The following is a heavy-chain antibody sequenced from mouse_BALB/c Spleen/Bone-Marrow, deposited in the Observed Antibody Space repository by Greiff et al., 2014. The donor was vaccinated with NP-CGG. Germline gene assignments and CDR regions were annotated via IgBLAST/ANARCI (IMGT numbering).Heavy chain of an antibody. Sequence: VMLVESGAELMKPGASVKISCKATGYTFSSYWIEWVKQRPGHGLEWIGEILPGSGSTNYNETFKGKATFTADTSSNTAYMQLSSLTSEDSAVYYCARRVPFAYWGQGTLVTVSA. CDR2: ILPGSGST. J-gene: IGHJ3*01. V-gene: IGHV1-9*01. CDR3: ARRVPFAY. CDR1: GYTFSSYW.